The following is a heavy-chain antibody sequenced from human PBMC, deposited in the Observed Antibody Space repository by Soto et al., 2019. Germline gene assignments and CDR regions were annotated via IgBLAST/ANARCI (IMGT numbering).Heavy chain of an antibody. Sequence: SETLSLTCAVSGGSISSGGYSWSWIRQPPGKGLEWIGYIYHSGSTYYNPYLQSRVTISVYRSKNQFSLKLSSVTAADPAVYYCSGSSTSWAAFDIWGQGTMVTVSS. J-gene: IGHJ3*02. V-gene: IGHV4-30-2*01. D-gene: IGHD2-2*01. CDR3: SGSSTSWAAFDI. CDR1: GGSISSGGYS. CDR2: IYHSGST.